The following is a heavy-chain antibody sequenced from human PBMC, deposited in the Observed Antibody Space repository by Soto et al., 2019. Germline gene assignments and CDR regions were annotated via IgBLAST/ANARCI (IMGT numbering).Heavy chain of an antibody. CDR3: ARASHYGSGSYYNYGMDV. CDR2: ISYDGSNK. CDR1: GFTFSSYA. Sequence: QVQLVESGGGVVQPGRSLRLSCAASGFTFSSYAMHWVRQAPGKGLEWVAVISYDGSNKYYADSVKGRFTISRDNSKNTXCLQMNSLRAEDTAVYYCARASHYGSGSYYNYGMDVWGQGTTVTVSS. V-gene: IGHV3-30-3*01. D-gene: IGHD3-10*01. J-gene: IGHJ6*02.